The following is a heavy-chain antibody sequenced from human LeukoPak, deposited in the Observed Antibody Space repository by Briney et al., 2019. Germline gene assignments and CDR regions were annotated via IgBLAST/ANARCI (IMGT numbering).Heavy chain of an antibody. J-gene: IGHJ4*02. CDR1: GFTFSSYG. V-gene: IGHV3-33*01. Sequence: PGRSLRLSCAASGFTFSSYGMHWVRQAPGKGLEWVAVIWYDGSNKYYADSVKGRFTISRDNSKNTLYLQMNSLRAEDTAVYYCARDLIYDSSDSTLDYWGQGTLVTVSS. CDR3: ARDLIYDSSDSTLDY. D-gene: IGHD3-22*01. CDR2: IWYDGSNK.